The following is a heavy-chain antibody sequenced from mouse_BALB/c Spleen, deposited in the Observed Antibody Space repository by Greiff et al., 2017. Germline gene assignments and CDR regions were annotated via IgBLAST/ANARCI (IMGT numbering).Heavy chain of an antibody. V-gene: IGHV14-3*02. CDR3: ARSPTANYYAMDY. CDR1: GFNIKDTY. Sequence: EVQLKQSGAELVKPGASVKLSCTASGFNIKDTYMHWVKQRPEQGLEWIGRIDPANGNTKYDPKFQGKATITADTSSNTAYLQLSSLTSEDTAVYYCARSPTANYYAMDYWGQGTSVTVSS. CDR2: IDPANGNT. D-gene: IGHD1-2*01. J-gene: IGHJ4*01.